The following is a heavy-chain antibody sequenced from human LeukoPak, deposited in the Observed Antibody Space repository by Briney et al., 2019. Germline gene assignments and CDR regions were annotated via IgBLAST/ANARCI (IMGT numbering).Heavy chain of an antibody. Sequence: SETLSLTCTVSGGSISSSSYYWGWIRQPPGKGLEWIGSIYYSGSTYYNPSLKSRVTISVDTSKNQFSLKLSSVTAADTAVYYCARGGTVAGPEHWGQGTLVTVSS. CDR1: GGSISSSSYY. D-gene: IGHD6-19*01. V-gene: IGHV4-39*07. CDR2: IYYSGST. J-gene: IGHJ4*02. CDR3: ARGGTVAGPEH.